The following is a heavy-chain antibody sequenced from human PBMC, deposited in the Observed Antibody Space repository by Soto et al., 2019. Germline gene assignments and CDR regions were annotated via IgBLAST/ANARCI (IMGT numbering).Heavy chain of an antibody. CDR2: IIPIFGTA. V-gene: IGHV1-69*13. J-gene: IGHJ6*02. D-gene: IGHD2-2*01. CDR3: ARGWFRYCSSTSCPPSLYGMDV. Sequence: SVKVSCKASGGTFSSYAISWVRQAPGQGLEWMGGIIPIFGTANYAQKFQGRVTITADESTSTAYMELSSLRSEDTAVYYCARGWFRYCSSTSCPPSLYGMDVWGQGTTVTVSS. CDR1: GGTFSSYA.